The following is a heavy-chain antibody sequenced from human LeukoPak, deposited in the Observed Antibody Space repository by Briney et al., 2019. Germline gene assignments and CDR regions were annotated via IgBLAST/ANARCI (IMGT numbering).Heavy chain of an antibody. CDR2: INPSGGST. V-gene: IGHV1-46*01. CDR1: GYTFTSYY. J-gene: IGHJ3*02. Sequence: ASVKVSCKASGYTFTSYYMHWVRQAPGQGLEWMGIINPSGGSTSYAQKFQGRVTMTRDTSTSTVYMELSSLRSEDTAVYYCARDRCSSSCPGRDAFDIWGQGTMVTVSS. CDR3: ARDRCSSSCPGRDAFDI. D-gene: IGHD6-13*01.